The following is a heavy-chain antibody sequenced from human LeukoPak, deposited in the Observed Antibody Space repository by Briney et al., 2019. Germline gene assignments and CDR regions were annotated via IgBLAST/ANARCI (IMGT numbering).Heavy chain of an antibody. CDR3: ARELVAASIPHKHGAFNI. J-gene: IGHJ3*02. Sequence: ASVKVSCKASGYTFTSYDISWVRQAPGQGLEWMGWISAYNGNTNYAQKLQGRVTMTTDTSTSTAYMELRSLRSDDTAVYYCARELVAASIPHKHGAFNIWGQGTMVTVSS. D-gene: IGHD2-2*01. V-gene: IGHV1-18*01. CDR2: ISAYNGNT. CDR1: GYTFTSYD.